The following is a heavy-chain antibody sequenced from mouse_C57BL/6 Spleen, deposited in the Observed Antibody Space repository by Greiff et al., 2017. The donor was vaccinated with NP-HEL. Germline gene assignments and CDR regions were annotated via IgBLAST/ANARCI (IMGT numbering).Heavy chain of an antibody. CDR1: GFSFNTYA. D-gene: IGHD2-4*01. CDR2: IRSKSNNYAT. V-gene: IGHV10-1*01. CDR3: VRHASYDYDVAWLAY. Sequence: DVMLVESGGGLVQPKGSLKLSCAASGFSFNTYAMNWVRQAPGTGLEWVARIRSKSNNYATYYADSVKDRFTISRDDSESILYLHMNNLKTEDTAMYDCVRHASYDYDVAWLAYWGQGTLVTVSA. J-gene: IGHJ3*01.